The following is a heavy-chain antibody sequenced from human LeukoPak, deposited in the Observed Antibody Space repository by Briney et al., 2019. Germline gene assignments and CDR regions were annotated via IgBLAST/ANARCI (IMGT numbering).Heavy chain of an antibody. CDR2: IYHSGTA. CDR1: GGSIRSTTHY. V-gene: IGHV4-61*01. CDR3: ARAGGGNLHFDY. Sequence: SETLSLTCTVSGGSIRSTTHYWSWIRQPPGKGLEWIAYIYHSGTANYNPSLKSRVTISVDTSKKQFSLKLSSVTAADTAVYYCARAGGGNLHFDYWGQGTLVTVSS. J-gene: IGHJ4*02. D-gene: IGHD4-23*01.